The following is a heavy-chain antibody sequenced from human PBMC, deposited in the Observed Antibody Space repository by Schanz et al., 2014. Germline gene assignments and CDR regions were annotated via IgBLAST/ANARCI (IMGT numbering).Heavy chain of an antibody. V-gene: IGHV3-20*01. CDR2: INWNGGDT. Sequence: EVQLVESGGGLVKPGGSLRLSCTASGFIFDDYGMSWVRQVPGKGLEWVSGINWNGGDTSYADSVKGRFIISRDNAKNSLYLEMNSLRAGDTAFYHCARGSSASLSRVWFDLWGQGTLVTVSS. CDR1: GFIFDDYG. CDR3: ARGSSASLSRVWFDL. D-gene: IGHD6-6*01. J-gene: IGHJ5*02.